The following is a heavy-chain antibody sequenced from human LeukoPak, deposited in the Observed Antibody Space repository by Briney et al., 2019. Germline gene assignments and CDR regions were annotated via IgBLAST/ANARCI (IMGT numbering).Heavy chain of an antibody. Sequence: SETLSLTCTVSGGSISSGDYYWSWIRQPRGKGLEWIGYICYSGSTYYNPSLKSRVTISVDTSKNQFSLKLSSVTAADTAVYYCARVAPDKPYFDYWGQRTLVTVSS. CDR3: ARVAPDKPYFDY. V-gene: IGHV4-30-4*01. D-gene: IGHD2-15*01. CDR1: GGSISSGDYY. J-gene: IGHJ4*02. CDR2: ICYSGST.